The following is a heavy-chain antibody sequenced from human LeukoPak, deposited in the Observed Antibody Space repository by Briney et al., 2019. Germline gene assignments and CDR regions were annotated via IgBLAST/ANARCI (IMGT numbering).Heavy chain of an antibody. D-gene: IGHD3-10*01. CDR3: ARDAGKVLWFGETYYYYGMDV. CDR2: IYYSGST. Sequence: PSETLSLTCTVSGGFISSYYWSWIRQPPGKGLEWIGYIYYSGSTNYNPSLKSRVTISVDTSKNQFSLKLSSVTAADTAVYYCARDAGKVLWFGETYYYYGMDVWGQGTTVTVSS. V-gene: IGHV4-59*01. J-gene: IGHJ6*02. CDR1: GGFISSYY.